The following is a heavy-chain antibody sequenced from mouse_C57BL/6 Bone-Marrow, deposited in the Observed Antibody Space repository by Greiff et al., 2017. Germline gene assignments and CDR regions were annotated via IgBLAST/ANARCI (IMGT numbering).Heavy chain of an antibody. V-gene: IGHV1-81*01. D-gene: IGHD2-1*01. CDR3: ARLYGKGAWFAY. J-gene: IGHJ3*01. Sequence: SGAELARPGASVKLSCKASGYTFTSYGISWVKQRTGQGLEWIGEIYPRSGNTYYNEKFKGKATLTADKSSSTAYMELRSLTSEDSAVYFCARLYGKGAWFAYWGQGTLVTVSA. CDR1: GYTFTSYG. CDR2: IYPRSGNT.